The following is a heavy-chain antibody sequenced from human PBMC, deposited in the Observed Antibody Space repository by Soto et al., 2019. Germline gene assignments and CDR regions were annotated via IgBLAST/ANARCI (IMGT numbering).Heavy chain of an antibody. Sequence: SETLSLTCAVSGGSISSGGYSWSWIRQPPGKGLEWIGYVYHSGSTYYNPSLKSRVTISVDRSKNQFSLKLSSVTAADTAVYYCASRSTSFGVVVPAGAAYYGMDVWGQGTTVTVSS. CDR2: VYHSGST. V-gene: IGHV4-30-2*01. CDR3: ASRSTSFGVVVPAGAAYYGMDV. D-gene: IGHD2-2*01. J-gene: IGHJ6*02. CDR1: GGSISSGGYS.